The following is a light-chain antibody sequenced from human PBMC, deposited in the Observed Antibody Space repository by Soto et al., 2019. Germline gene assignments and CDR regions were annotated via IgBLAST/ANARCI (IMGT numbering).Light chain of an antibody. V-gene: IGKV2-24*01. Sequence: DIVMTQTPLSSPVTLGQPASISCRSSQSLVYSDGNTYLSWLQQRPGQPPRLLIYQVSNRFSGVPDRFSGSGGGKDFTLKISRVEAEDVGFYYCLKFSNFPRTFGQGTTVEIK. J-gene: IGKJ1*01. CDR1: QSLVYSDGNTY. CDR2: QVS. CDR3: LKFSNFPRT.